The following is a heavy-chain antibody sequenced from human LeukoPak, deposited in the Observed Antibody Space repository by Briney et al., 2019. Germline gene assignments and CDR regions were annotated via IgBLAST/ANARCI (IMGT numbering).Heavy chain of an antibody. CDR3: ARGIGYCSGGSCHEYFQH. V-gene: IGHV1-18*01. CDR2: ISAYNGNT. CDR1: GYTFTSYG. D-gene: IGHD2-15*01. Sequence: ASVKVSCKASGYTFTSYGISWVRQAPGQGLEWMGWISAYNGNTNYAQKLQGRVTMTTDTSTSTAYMELRSLRSDDTAVYYCARGIGYCSGGSCHEYFQHWGQGTLVTVSS. J-gene: IGHJ1*01.